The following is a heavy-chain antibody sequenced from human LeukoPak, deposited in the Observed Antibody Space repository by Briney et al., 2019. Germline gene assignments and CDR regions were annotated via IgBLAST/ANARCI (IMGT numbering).Heavy chain of an antibody. D-gene: IGHD6-19*01. J-gene: IGHJ5*02. Sequence: PSETLSLTCKVSGYSINSGYYWGWIRQPPGKGLEWIGSIYHSGKTYYNPSLKSRVTISVETSKNQFSLKLSSMTAAGTAVYYCARDRISVSDPPNWFDPWGQGTLVTVSS. CDR3: ARDRISVSDPPNWFDP. V-gene: IGHV4-38-2*02. CDR1: GYSINSGYY. CDR2: IYHSGKT.